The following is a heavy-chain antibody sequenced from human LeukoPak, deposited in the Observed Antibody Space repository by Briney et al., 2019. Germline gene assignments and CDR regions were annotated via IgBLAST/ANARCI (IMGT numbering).Heavy chain of an antibody. D-gene: IGHD4-17*01. CDR3: ARVWEANYGDHNYYGMDV. CDR2: IYTSGST. Sequence: SEILSLTCTVSGGSISSYYWSWIRQPAGKGLEWIGRIYTSGSTNYNPSLKSRVTMSVDTSKNQFSLKLSSVTAADTAVYYCARVWEANYGDHNYYGMDVWGQGATVTVSS. J-gene: IGHJ6*02. CDR1: GGSISSYY. V-gene: IGHV4-4*07.